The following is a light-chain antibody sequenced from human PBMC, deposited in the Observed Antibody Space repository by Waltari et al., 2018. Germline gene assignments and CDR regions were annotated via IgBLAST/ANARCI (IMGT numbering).Light chain of an antibody. J-gene: IGLJ3*02. CDR1: SSNIGSNY. Sequence: QSVLIQPRSASRNPGQRVTISCSGSSSNIGSNYVYWYQQLPGTAPKLLIYRNVPRPSGGPGRFSGSKSGTSASRAISGIRSEDEADYFCATWDDSLSGWVFGGGTKLTVL. CDR2: RNV. V-gene: IGLV1-47*01. CDR3: ATWDDSLSGWV.